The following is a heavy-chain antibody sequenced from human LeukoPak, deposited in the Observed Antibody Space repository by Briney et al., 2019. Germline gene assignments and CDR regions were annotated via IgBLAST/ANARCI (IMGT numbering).Heavy chain of an antibody. V-gene: IGHV3-30-3*01. CDR2: ISYDGSNK. CDR1: GFTFSSYA. J-gene: IGHJ3*02. Sequence: GGSLRLSCAASGFTFSSYAMHWVRQAPGKGLEWVAVISYDGSNKYYADSVKGRFTISRDNSKNTLYLQMNSLRAEDTAVYYCARGRLAYCGGDCSDAFDIWDQGTMVTVSS. D-gene: IGHD2-21*02. CDR3: ARGRLAYCGGDCSDAFDI.